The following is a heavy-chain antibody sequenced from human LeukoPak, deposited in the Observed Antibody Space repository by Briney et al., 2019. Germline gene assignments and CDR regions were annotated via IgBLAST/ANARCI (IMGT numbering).Heavy chain of an antibody. CDR3: ARDRGYCTGGSCSDYYYGLDV. CDR1: GGTFSSYA. V-gene: IGHV1-69*04. J-gene: IGHJ6*02. D-gene: IGHD2-15*01. CDR2: IIPIFGIT. Sequence: ASVTVSCKASGGTFSSYAISWVRQAPGQGLGWMGRIIPIFGITNYAQKFQGRVTITADKSTSTAYMGLSSLRSEDTAVYYCARDRGYCTGGSCSDYYYGLDVWGQGTTVTVSS.